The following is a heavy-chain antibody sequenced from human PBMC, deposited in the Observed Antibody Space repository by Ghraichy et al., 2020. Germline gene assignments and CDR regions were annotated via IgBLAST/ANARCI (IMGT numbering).Heavy chain of an antibody. D-gene: IGHD3-22*01. CDR1: GFTVSSNY. J-gene: IGHJ3*02. Sequence: GGSLRLSCAASGFTVSSNYMSWVRQAPGKGLEWVSVIYSGGSTYYADSVKGRFTISRDNSKNTLYLQMNSLRAEDTAVYYCGYYDSSGYRDAFDIWGQGTMVTVSS. CDR2: IYSGGST. CDR3: GYYDSSGYRDAFDI. V-gene: IGHV3-53*01.